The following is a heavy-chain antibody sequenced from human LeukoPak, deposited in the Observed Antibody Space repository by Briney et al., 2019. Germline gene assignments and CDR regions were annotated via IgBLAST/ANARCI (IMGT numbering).Heavy chain of an antibody. CDR3: ARYRGSSSSGYLFDY. CDR1: GYSISSGYY. V-gene: IGHV4-38-2*01. Sequence: ASETLSLTCAVSGYSISSGYYWGWIRQPPGKGLEWIGSIYHSGSTYYDPSLKSRVTISVDTSKNQFSLKLSSVTAADTAVYYCARYRGSSSSGYLFDYWGQGTLVTVSS. J-gene: IGHJ4*02. CDR2: IYHSGST. D-gene: IGHD6-6*01.